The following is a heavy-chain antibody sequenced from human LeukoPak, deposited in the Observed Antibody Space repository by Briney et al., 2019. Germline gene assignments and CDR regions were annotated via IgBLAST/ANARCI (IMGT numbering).Heavy chain of an antibody. CDR1: GFTVSSNY. J-gene: IGHJ4*02. V-gene: IGHV3-53*01. CDR2: IYSGGST. Sequence: GGSLRLSCAASGFTVSSNYMSWVRRAQGKGLEGVSVIYSGGSTYYADSVKGRFTISRDNSKNTLYLQMNSLRAEDTAVYYCAAGGLRLGELSFPHSYYFDYWGQGTLVTVSS. D-gene: IGHD3-16*02. CDR3: AAGGLRLGELSFPHSYYFDY.